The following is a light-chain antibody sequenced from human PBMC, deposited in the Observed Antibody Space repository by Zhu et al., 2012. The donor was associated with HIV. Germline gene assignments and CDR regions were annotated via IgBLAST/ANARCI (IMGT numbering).Light chain of an antibody. J-gene: IGKJ4*01. Sequence: DIQMTQSPSSLSASVGDRVTITCRASQGINNYLAWYQQKPGKVPKLLIYGASNLQSGVPSRFSGRRSETDFTLTISSLQPEDAAIYYCQKYDSAPLTFGGGTQGEDQT. CDR2: GAS. V-gene: IGKV1-27*01. CDR3: QKYDSAPLT. CDR1: QGINNY.